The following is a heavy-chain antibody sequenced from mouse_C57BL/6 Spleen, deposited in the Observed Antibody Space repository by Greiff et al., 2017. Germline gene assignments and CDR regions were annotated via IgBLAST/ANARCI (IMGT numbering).Heavy chain of an antibody. J-gene: IGHJ4*01. CDR3: ARGYIYAMDY. CDR1: GYAFSSYW. Sequence: QVQLKESGAELVKPGASVKISCKASGYAFSSYWMNWVKQRPGKGLEWIGQIYPGDGDTNYNGKFKGKATLTADKSSSTAYMQLSSLTSEDSAVYFCARGYIYAMDYWGQGTSVTVSS. D-gene: IGHD1-2*01. V-gene: IGHV1-80*01. CDR2: IYPGDGDT.